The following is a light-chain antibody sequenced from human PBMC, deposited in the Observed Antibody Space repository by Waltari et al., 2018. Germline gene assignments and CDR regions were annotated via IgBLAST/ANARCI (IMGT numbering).Light chain of an antibody. CDR1: SNDVGGYNS. CDR2: DVS. V-gene: IGLV2-14*01. J-gene: IGLJ2*01. CDR3: SSQSSNDVVL. Sequence: QSALTQPASVSGSPGQSVTISCAGTSNDVGGYNSVSWYQEHPVQAPRVIIYDVSDRPSGVSDSFSGSKSGNTASLTISGLQAEDEADYYCSSQSSNDVVLFGGGTKLTVL.